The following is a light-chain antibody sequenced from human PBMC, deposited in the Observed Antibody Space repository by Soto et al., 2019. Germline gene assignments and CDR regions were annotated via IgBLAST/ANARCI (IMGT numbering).Light chain of an antibody. CDR3: QQYCSSPFT. CDR2: GAS. CDR1: QSVSSSY. V-gene: IGKV3-20*01. Sequence: EIGLTQSPGTLSLSPGERATLSCRASQSVSSSYLAWYQHKPGQAPRLLIYGASSRATGIPDRFSGSGSGTDVTLTISRLEPEDFAVYYCQQYCSSPFTFGPGTKVDIK. J-gene: IGKJ3*01.